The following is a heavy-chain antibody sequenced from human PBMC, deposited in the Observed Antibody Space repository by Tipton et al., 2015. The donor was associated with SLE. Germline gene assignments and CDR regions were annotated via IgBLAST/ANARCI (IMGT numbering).Heavy chain of an antibody. J-gene: IGHJ4*02. CDR1: GGSFSGYY. CDR3: AREGKAIAVAGYYFDY. V-gene: IGHV3-30-3*01. D-gene: IGHD6-19*01. CDR2: ISYDGSNK. Sequence: LSLTCAVYGGSFSGYYWSWIRQPPGKGLEWVAVISYDGSNKYYADSVKGRFTISRDNSKNTLYLQMNSLRAEDTAVYYCAREGKAIAVAGYYFDYWGQGTLVTVSS.